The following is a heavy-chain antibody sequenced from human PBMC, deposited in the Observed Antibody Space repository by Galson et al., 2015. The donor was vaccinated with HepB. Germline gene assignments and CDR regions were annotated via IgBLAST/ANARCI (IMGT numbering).Heavy chain of an antibody. CDR1: GFTFSSYW. CDR3: ARDAFLTGSSSFAYNWFDP. Sequence: SLRLSCAASGFTFSSYWMHWVRQAPGKGLVWVSRINGDGSGTIYADSVKGRFTISRDNAKNTLYLQMNSLRAEDTAVYYCARDAFLTGSSSFAYNWFDPWGQGTLVTVSS. D-gene: IGHD6-6*01. V-gene: IGHV3-74*01. CDR2: INGDGSGT. J-gene: IGHJ5*02.